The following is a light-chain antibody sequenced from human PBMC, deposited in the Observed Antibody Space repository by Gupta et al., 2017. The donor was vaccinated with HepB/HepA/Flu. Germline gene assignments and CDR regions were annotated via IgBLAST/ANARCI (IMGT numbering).Light chain of an antibody. CDR1: QSIDTY. CDR2: TSS. CDR3: QLGHTTRT. J-gene: IGKJ1*01. V-gene: IGKV1-39*01. Sequence: EIQMTQSPSSLSASLGDRVTVTCRASQSIDTYVNWYQQKPGKAPKLLIYTSSTLQSGVPSRFSGSGSGTDFTLSINGLQPDYFATYYWQLGHTTRTFGPGTTVEVK.